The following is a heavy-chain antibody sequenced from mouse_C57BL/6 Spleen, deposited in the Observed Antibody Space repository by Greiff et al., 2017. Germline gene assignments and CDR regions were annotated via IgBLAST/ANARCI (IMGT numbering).Heavy chain of an antibody. J-gene: IGHJ4*01. V-gene: IGHV1-18*01. CDR1: GYTFTDYN. CDR2: INPNNGGT. Sequence: EVQLQASGPELVKPGASVKIPCTASGYTFTDYNMDWVKQSPGKSLEWIGDINPNNGGTIYNQKFKGKATLTIDKSSSTADMELRSLTSEDTAVYYCARAGFYAMDYWGQGTAVTVSS. CDR3: ARAGFYAMDY.